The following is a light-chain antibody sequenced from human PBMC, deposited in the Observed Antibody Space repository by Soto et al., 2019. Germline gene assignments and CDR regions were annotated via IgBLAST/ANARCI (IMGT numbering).Light chain of an antibody. CDR3: SSYTSSSTSV. Sequence: QSALTQPASVSGSPGQSITISCTGTRSDVGGYNYVSWYQQYPGKAPKLMIYEVSHRPSGVSNRFSGSKSGNTASLTISGLQADDEADYYCSSYTSSSTSVFGTGTKVTVL. V-gene: IGLV2-14*01. J-gene: IGLJ1*01. CDR2: EVS. CDR1: RSDVGGYNY.